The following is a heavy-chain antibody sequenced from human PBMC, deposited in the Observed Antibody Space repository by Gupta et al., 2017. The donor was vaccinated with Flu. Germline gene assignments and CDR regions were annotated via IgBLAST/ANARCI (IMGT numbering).Heavy chain of an antibody. CDR2: IESKTDGETTGTT. CDR3: IADVPGRYDFDY. D-gene: IGHD1-26*01. J-gene: IGHJ4*02. Sequence: EVQVVETGGGLVKPGGSLRLSCATSGLIFATDWLSWVRQTPGKGLEWVGRIESKTDGETTGTTEYAADVKGRFTISRDDSKNRMYMEMNRLTTDDTAVYYCIADVPGRYDFDYWGQGILVTVSS. CDR1: GLIFATDW. V-gene: IGHV3-15*04.